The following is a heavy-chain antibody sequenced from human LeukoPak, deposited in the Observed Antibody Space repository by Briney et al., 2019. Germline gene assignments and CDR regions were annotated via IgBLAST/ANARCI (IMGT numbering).Heavy chain of an antibody. CDR2: INPNSGGT. Sequence: GASVKVSCKASGYTFTGYYMHWVRQAPGQGLEWMGWINPNSGGTNYAQKFQGRVTMTRDTSISTAYMELSRLRSDDTAVYYCARDPVYSSSWLPYMDVWGKGTTVTISS. J-gene: IGHJ6*03. CDR1: GYTFTGYY. CDR3: ARDPVYSSSWLPYMDV. D-gene: IGHD6-13*01. V-gene: IGHV1-2*02.